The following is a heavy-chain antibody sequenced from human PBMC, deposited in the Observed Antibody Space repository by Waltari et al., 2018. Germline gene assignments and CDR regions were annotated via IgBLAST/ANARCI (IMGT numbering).Heavy chain of an antibody. Sequence: QVQLVQSGAEVKKPGSSVKVSCTASGGTFSSYAISWVRQAPGQGLEWMGGIIPIFGTANYAQKFQGRVTITADESTSTAYMELSSLRSEDTAVYYCARDKGTVTTLYFDYWGQGTLVTVSS. CDR2: IIPIFGTA. CDR3: ARDKGTVTTLYFDY. CDR1: GGTFSSYA. D-gene: IGHD4-17*01. V-gene: IGHV1-69*13. J-gene: IGHJ4*02.